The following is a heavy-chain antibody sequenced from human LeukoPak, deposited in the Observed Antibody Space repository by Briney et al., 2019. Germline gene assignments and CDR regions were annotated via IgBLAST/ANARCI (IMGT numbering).Heavy chain of an antibody. J-gene: IGHJ4*02. D-gene: IGHD2/OR15-2a*01. V-gene: IGHV4-34*01. CDR3: ARRVGYCNSNGCPPFDY. CDR2: INHSGGT. Sequence: PSETLSLTFTVSGGSISSYYWSWIRQPPGKGLEWIGEINHSGGTNYNPSLKSRVTISVDTSKNQFSLKLSSVTAADTAVYYCARRVGYCNSNGCPPFDYWGQGTLVTVSS. CDR1: GGSISSYY.